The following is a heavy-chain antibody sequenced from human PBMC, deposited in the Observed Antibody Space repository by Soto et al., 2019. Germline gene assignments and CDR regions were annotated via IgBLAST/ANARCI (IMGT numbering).Heavy chain of an antibody. CDR2: IYYNGDT. J-gene: IGHJ4*02. Sequence: SETLSLTCTVSGGSISNSYWSWIRQPPGKGLEWIGYIYYNGDTNYNPSLKSRLTMAVDMSKNQFSLNLRSMTAADTAVYYCARGGWSLDYWGLGTLVTVS. D-gene: IGHD6-19*01. CDR3: ARGGWSLDY. CDR1: GGSISNSY. V-gene: IGHV4-59*01.